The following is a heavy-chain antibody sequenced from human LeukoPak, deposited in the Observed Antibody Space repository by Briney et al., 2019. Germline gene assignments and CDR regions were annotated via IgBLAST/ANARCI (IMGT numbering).Heavy chain of an antibody. J-gene: IGHJ4*02. V-gene: IGHV3-74*01. Sequence: GGSLRLSCAASGFTFSNYWMHWVRRAPGKGLVWVSRIKSDGSSTSYADFVKGRFTISRDNAKNTLYLQMNSLRAEDTAVYYCARDPDICSGGSCYSHFDYWGQGTRVTVSS. CDR1: GFTFSNYW. CDR3: ARDPDICSGGSCYSHFDY. CDR2: IKSDGSST. D-gene: IGHD2-15*01.